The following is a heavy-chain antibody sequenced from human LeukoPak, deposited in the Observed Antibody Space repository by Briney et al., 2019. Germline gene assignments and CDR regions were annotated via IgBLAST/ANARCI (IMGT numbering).Heavy chain of an antibody. V-gene: IGHV1-69*04. CDR3: ARALRYCSSTSCPMDV. Sequence: SVKVSCKASGGTFSSYAISWVRQAPGQGLEWMGRIIPILGIANYAQKFQGRVTITADKSTSTAYMELSSLRSEDTAVYYCARALRYCSSTSCPMDVWGQGTTVTVSS. CDR1: GGTFSSYA. CDR2: IIPILGIA. J-gene: IGHJ6*02. D-gene: IGHD2-2*01.